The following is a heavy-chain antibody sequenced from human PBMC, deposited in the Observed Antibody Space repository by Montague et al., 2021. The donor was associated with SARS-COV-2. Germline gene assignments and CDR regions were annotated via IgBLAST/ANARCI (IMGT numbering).Heavy chain of an antibody. CDR2: LYTSGST. V-gene: IGHV4-4*07. CDR1: GASVRTYY. D-gene: IGHD5-12*01. Sequence: SETLSLTCTVSGASVRTYYWSWIRQSAGKKLEWIVRLYTSGSTYYNPSFKSRVTMSLDTSKNLFSLNLSSMTAADTAVYYCARDGADYSFAYYHEMDVWGQGIAVTVSS. CDR3: ARDGADYSFAYYHEMDV. J-gene: IGHJ6*02.